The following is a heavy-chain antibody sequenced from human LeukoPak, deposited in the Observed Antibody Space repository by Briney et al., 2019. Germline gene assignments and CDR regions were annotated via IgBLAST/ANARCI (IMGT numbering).Heavy chain of an antibody. CDR1: GYTFTSHG. CDR3: ARGSRYSYGYDLVGSNDY. CDR2: ISAYNGNT. Sequence: ASVKVSCTASGYTFTSHGISWVRQAPGQGLEWMGWISAYNGNTNYAQKLQGRVTMTTDISTSTAYMELRSLRSDDTAVYYCARGSRYSYGYDLVGSNDYWGQGTLVTVSS. D-gene: IGHD5-18*01. V-gene: IGHV1-18*01. J-gene: IGHJ4*02.